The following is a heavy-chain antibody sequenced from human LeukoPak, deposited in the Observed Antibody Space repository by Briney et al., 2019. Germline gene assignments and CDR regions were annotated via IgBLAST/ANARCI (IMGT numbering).Heavy chain of an antibody. J-gene: IGHJ4*02. V-gene: IGHV3-21*01. CDR2: ISSSSNYI. CDR3: ARVNYGSGSYYLGY. Sequence: GGSLRLSCAASGFTFSSYSMNWVRQAPGKGLEWVSSISSSSNYIYYADSVKGRFTISRDNAKNSLDLQMNSLRVEDTAVHYCARVNYGSGSYYLGYWGQGTLVTVSS. D-gene: IGHD3-10*01. CDR1: GFTFSSYS.